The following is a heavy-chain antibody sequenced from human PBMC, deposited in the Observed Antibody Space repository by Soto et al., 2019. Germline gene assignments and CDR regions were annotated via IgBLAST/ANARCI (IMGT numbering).Heavy chain of an antibody. V-gene: IGHV3-66*01. CDR1: GLTVGRNY. CDR2: IYSGDNT. D-gene: IGHD2-2*01. J-gene: IGHJ6*04. Sequence: EEQLVESGGGLVQPGGSLRLSCAASGLTVGRNYMSWVRQAPGKGLEWVSVIYSGDNTYYADSVKGRFTISRDHSKKTLLVQMKSLRAEDAAVYYCARDRGGVDCTGTSCYGLYTAVWRKGTTVTVSS. CDR3: ARDRGGVDCTGTSCYGLYTAV.